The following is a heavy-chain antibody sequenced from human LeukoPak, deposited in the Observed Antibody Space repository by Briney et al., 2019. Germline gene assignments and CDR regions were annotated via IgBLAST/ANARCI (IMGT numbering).Heavy chain of an antibody. Sequence: PSETLSLTCAVYGGSFSGYYWSWIRQPPGKGLEWIGEINHSGSTNYNPSLKSRVTISVDTSKNQFSLKLSSVTAADTAVYYCASSLGRFLPDYWGQGTLVTVSS. CDR2: INHSGST. V-gene: IGHV4-34*01. CDR1: GGSFSGYY. D-gene: IGHD3-3*01. J-gene: IGHJ4*02. CDR3: ASSLGRFLPDY.